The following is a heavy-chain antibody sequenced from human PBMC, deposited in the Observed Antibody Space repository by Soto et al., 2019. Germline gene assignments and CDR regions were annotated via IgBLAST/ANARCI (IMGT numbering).Heavy chain of an antibody. J-gene: IGHJ4*02. D-gene: IGHD2-15*01. CDR3: AKDRRGLVVVAATPPDY. CDR2: ISGSGGST. V-gene: IGHV3-23*01. CDR1: GFTFSSYA. Sequence: EVQLLESGGGLVQPGGSLRLSCAASGFTFSSYAMSWVRQAPGKGLEWVSAISGSGGSTYYADSVKGRFTISRDNSKNTLYLQMTSLRAEDTAVYYCAKDRRGLVVVAATPPDYWGQGTLVTVSS.